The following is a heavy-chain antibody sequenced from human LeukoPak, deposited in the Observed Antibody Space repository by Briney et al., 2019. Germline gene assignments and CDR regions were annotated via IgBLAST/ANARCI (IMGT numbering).Heavy chain of an antibody. Sequence: GGSLRLSCAASGFTFSSYDMYWVRQAPGKGLEWVAFIRSDGGNKYYADSVKGRFTISRDNFKNTLSLQMNSLRVEDTAVYYCAKAGACDVVGYDGFAICGQGTMVTVSS. J-gene: IGHJ3*02. CDR1: GFTFSSYD. V-gene: IGHV3-30*02. CDR3: AKAGACDVVGYDGFAI. CDR2: IRSDGGNK. D-gene: IGHD2-2*01.